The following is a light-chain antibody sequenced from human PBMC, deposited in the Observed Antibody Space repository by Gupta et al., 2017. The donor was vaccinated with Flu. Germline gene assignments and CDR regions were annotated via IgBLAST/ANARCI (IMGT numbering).Light chain of an antibody. CDR3: QQYNNWHFVT. Sequence: ATLSVSPGERVTLSCRASQSVRSNVAWYQQNPGQAPRLLSYGSSTRATDVPARFSGSGSGTEFTLTISRLQSEDFAVYYCQQYNNWHFVTFGGGTKVEIK. CDR1: QSVRSN. J-gene: IGKJ4*01. CDR2: GSS. V-gene: IGKV3-15*01.